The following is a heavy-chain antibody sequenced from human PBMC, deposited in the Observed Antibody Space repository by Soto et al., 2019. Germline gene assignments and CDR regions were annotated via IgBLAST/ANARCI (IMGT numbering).Heavy chain of an antibody. J-gene: IGHJ4*02. CDR3: VRGRVMITFGVVIVIDY. CDR2: INPNTGYT. Sequence: APVNFSCKASGYTFTSFDINWVRQAAGQALEWMGWINPNTGYTDYAQKFQDRVTMTGNTSITTAYMELSGLRSEDTAVYYCVRGRVMITFGVVIVIDYWGQGSPVTVSS. V-gene: IGHV1-8*01. CDR1: GYTFTSFD. D-gene: IGHD3-16*02.